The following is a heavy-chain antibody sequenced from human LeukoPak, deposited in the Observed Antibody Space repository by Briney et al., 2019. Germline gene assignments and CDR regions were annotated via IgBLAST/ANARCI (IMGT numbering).Heavy chain of an antibody. CDR2: ISGSGGNT. V-gene: IGHV3-23*01. Sequence: GGSLRLSCAASGFTFNSYAMTWVRQAPGKGLEWVSSISGSGGNTYHADSVKGRFTISRDISKNTLYLQLNSLRAEDTAVYYCGPFLGGYYFDYWGQGTLVTVSP. CDR3: GPFLGGYYFDY. J-gene: IGHJ4*02. D-gene: IGHD3-16*01. CDR1: GFTFNSYA.